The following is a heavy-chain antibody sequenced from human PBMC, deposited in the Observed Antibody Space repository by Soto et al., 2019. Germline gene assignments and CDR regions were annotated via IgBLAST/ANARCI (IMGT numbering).Heavy chain of an antibody. CDR1: GGTFSSYA. J-gene: IGHJ4*02. Sequence: QVQLVQSGAEVKKPGSSVKVSCKASGGTFSSYAISWVRQAPGQGLEWMGGIIPIFGTANYAQKFQGRVTITANESTTTAYMELSSLRSEDTAVSYCASPGLLVPAARDYWGQGTLVTVSS. CDR2: IIPIFGTA. CDR3: ASPGLLVPAARDY. D-gene: IGHD2-2*01. V-gene: IGHV1-69*12.